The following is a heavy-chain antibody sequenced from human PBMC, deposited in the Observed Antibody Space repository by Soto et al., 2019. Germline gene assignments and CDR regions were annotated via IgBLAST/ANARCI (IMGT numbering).Heavy chain of an antibody. D-gene: IGHD2-8*02. Sequence: QTLSLTCTVSGASITSSSYWSWIRQPAGKGLEWIGRFSLSGTTNYNPSLRSRVTMSADVSKNQFSLRLTSVTAADTALYYCARGMTPPGARAWYYFDSWGQGTLVTVSS. CDR2: FSLSGTT. V-gene: IGHV4-4*07. CDR3: ARGMTPPGARAWYYFDS. CDR1: GASITSSSY. J-gene: IGHJ4*02.